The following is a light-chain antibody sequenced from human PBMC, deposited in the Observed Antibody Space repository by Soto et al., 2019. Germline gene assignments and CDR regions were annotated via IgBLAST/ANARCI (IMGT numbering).Light chain of an antibody. Sequence: EHVLTQSPATLSLSPGERATLSCGASQSVARNFLAWYQQNPGLAPRLLIYDASTRATGIPDRYSGSGSGTDFTLNVMRLEQDDCALYYCPHYAASPITSGQGKRLHIK. CDR3: PHYAASPIT. CDR2: DAS. V-gene: IGKV3D-20*01. CDR1: QSVARNF. J-gene: IGKJ5*01.